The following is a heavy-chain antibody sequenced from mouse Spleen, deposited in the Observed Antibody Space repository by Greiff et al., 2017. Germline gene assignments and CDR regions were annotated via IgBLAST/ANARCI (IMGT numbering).Heavy chain of an antibody. J-gene: IGHJ2*01. CDR3: AREGTGYYFDY. D-gene: IGHD4-1*01. V-gene: IGHV1-54*01. CDR2: INPGSGGT. Sequence: VQLVESGAELVRPGTSVKVSCKASGYAFTNYLIEWVKQRPGQGLEWIGVINPGSGGTNYNEKFKGKATLTADKSSSTAYMQLSSLTSEDSAVYFCAREGTGYYFDYWGQGTTLTVSS. CDR1: GYAFTNYL.